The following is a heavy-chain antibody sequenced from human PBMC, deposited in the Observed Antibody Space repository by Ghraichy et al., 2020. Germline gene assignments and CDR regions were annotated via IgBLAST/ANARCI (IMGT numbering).Heavy chain of an antibody. CDR2: ISAYNGNT. J-gene: IGHJ6*02. CDR3: ARDGKTPAGPPHYYYGMDV. Sequence: ASVKVSCKASGYTFTSYGISWVRQAPGQGLEWMGWISAYNGNTNYAQKLQGRVTMTTDTSTSTAYMELRSLRSDDTAVYYCARDGKTPAGPPHYYYGMDVWGQGTTVTVSS. V-gene: IGHV1-18*01. D-gene: IGHD6-13*01. CDR1: GYTFTSYG.